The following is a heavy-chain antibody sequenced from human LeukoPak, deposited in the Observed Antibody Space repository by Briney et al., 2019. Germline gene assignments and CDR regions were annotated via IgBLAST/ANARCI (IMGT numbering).Heavy chain of an antibody. D-gene: IGHD6-13*01. CDR1: GFTVSSNY. V-gene: IGHV3-53*01. CDR3: ARDSRLSSSWYYFDY. CDR2: IYSGGST. J-gene: IGHJ4*02. Sequence: GGSLRLSCAASGFTVSSNYMSWVRQAPGKGLEWVSVIYSGGSTYYADSVQGRFTISRDNSKNTLYLQMNSLRAEDTAVYYCARDSRLSSSWYYFDYWGQGTLVTVSS.